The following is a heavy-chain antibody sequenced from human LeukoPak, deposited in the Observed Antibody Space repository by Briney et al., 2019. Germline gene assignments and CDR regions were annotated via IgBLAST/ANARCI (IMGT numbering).Heavy chain of an antibody. D-gene: IGHD6-13*01. CDR2: IYSGGST. Sequence: GGSLRLSCAASGFTVSSNYVSWVRQAPGKGLEWVSVIYSGGSTYYADSVKGRFTISRDNAKNSLYLQMNSLRAEDTAVYYCARAGSSSSWAGVDYYYYMDVWGKGTTVTVSS. J-gene: IGHJ6*03. V-gene: IGHV3-53*01. CDR1: GFTVSSNY. CDR3: ARAGSSSSWAGVDYYYYMDV.